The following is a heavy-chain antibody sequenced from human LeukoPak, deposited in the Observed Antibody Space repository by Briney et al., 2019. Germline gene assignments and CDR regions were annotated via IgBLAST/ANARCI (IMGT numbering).Heavy chain of an antibody. V-gene: IGHV4-39*07. Sequence: SETLSLTCTVSGGSISSSSFYWGWIRQPPGKGLEWIGSIYYSGSTSYSPSLKSRVTMSVDTSTNQFSLKLTSVTAADTAVYHCARDGIAKWFDPWGQGTLVTVSS. D-gene: IGHD6-13*01. CDR2: IYYSGST. CDR3: ARDGIAKWFDP. J-gene: IGHJ5*02. CDR1: GGSISSSSFY.